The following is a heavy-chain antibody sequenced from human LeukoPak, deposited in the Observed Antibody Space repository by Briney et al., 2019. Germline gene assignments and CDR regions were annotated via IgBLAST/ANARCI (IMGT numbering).Heavy chain of an antibody. J-gene: IGHJ3*02. V-gene: IGHV3-30-3*01. CDR2: ISYDGSNK. Sequence: PGGSLRLSCAASGFTFSSYAMHWVRQAPGKGLEWVAVISYDGSNKYYADSVKGRFTISRDNSKNTLYLQMNSLRAEDTAVYYCARPDSGSYPSAFDIWGQGTMVTVSS. D-gene: IGHD1-26*01. CDR3: ARPDSGSYPSAFDI. CDR1: GFTFSSYA.